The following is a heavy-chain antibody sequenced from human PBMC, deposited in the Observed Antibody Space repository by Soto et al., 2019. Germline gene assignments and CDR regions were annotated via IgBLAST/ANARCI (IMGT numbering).Heavy chain of an antibody. CDR2: ISYDGSNK. D-gene: IGHD3-22*01. J-gene: IGHJ4*02. Sequence: GGSLRLSCAASGFTFSSYGMHWVRQAPGKGLEWVAVISYDGSNKYYADSVKGRFTISRDNSKNTLYLQMNSLRAEDTAVYYCAKDGLAYDSSGYYYGGFDYWGQGTLVTVSS. V-gene: IGHV3-30*18. CDR1: GFTFSSYG. CDR3: AKDGLAYDSSGYYYGGFDY.